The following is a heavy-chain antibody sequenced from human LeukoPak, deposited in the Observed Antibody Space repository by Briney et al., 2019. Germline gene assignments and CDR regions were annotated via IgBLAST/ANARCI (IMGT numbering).Heavy chain of an antibody. V-gene: IGHV1-18*01. D-gene: IGHD3-3*01. J-gene: IGHJ5*02. CDR3: ARVRFLEWLAPGWFDP. Sequence: ASVKVSCKASGYTFTSYGISWVRQAPGQGLEWMGWISAYNGNTNYAQKLQGRVTMTTDTSTSTAYMELRSLRSDDTAVYYCARVRFLEWLAPGWFDPWGQGTLVTASS. CDR1: GYTFTSYG. CDR2: ISAYNGNT.